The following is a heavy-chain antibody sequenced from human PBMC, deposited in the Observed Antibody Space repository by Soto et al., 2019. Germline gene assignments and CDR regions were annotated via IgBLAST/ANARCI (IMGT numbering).Heavy chain of an antibody. Sequence: EVQLVESGGGLVQPGGSLRLSCAASGFTFSSYWMHWVRRAPGKGLVWVSRINSDGSSTSYADSVKGRFTISRDNAKNSLYLQMNSLRAEDTAVYYCATRPFGYGDSFYFDYWGQGTLVTVSS. CDR3: ATRPFGYGDSFYFDY. CDR1: GFTFSSYW. V-gene: IGHV3-74*01. J-gene: IGHJ4*02. D-gene: IGHD4-17*01. CDR2: INSDGSST.